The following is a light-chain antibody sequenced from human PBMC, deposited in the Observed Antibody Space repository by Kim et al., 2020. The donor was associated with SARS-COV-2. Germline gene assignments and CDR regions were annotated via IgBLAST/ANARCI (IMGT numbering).Light chain of an antibody. CDR3: QTWDSSTALI. Sequence: SYELTQPPSVSVSPGQTATITCSGDELGEKYASWYQQKAGQSPMLVIYEDTKRPSGIPERFSGSKSGDTAILTISGAQTMDEADFYCQTWDSSTALIFGRGTKLTVL. J-gene: IGLJ2*01. CDR2: EDT. CDR1: ELGEKY. V-gene: IGLV3-1*01.